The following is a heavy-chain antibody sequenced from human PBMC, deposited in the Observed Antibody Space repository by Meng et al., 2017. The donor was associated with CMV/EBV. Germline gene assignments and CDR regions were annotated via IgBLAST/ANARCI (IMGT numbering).Heavy chain of an antibody. Sequence: GGSLRLSCAASGFTFSSYAMHWVRQAPGKGLEWVAVISYDGSNKYYADSVKGRFTISRDNSKNTLYLQMNSLRAEDTVVYYCARAEAGIAVAGTQDYWGQGTLVTVSS. CDR2: ISYDGSNK. D-gene: IGHD6-19*01. CDR3: ARAEAGIAVAGTQDY. V-gene: IGHV3-30*04. CDR1: GFTFSSYA. J-gene: IGHJ4*02.